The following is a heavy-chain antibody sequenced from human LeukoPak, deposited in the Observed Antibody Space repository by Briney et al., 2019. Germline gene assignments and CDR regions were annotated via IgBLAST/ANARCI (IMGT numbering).Heavy chain of an antibody. V-gene: IGHV3-30*18. D-gene: IGHD5-12*01. Sequence: PGGSLRLSCAASGFTFSSYGMHWVRQAPGKGLDWVAVISNDGSKKYYADSVKGRFTISRDNSKNTLSLQVSSLRTEDTAVYYCAKETTGGYSGYDYWFFDYWGQGTLVTVSS. CDR3: AKETTGGYSGYDYWFFDY. J-gene: IGHJ4*02. CDR1: GFTFSSYG. CDR2: ISNDGSKK.